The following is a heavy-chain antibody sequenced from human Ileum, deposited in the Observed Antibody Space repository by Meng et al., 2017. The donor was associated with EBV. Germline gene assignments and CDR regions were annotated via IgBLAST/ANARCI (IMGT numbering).Heavy chain of an antibody. J-gene: IGHJ4*02. CDR2: ININTGNP. Sequence: QVELGELGSGLKKPGDSVKVSCQAAGYTFTSSSMNWVRPAPGQGLEWMGWININTGNPTYAQGFTGRFVFSLDTSVSTAYLQIDSLKADDTAVYYCARGNGWRFDYWGQGTLVTVSS. CDR1: GYTFTSSS. CDR3: ARGNGWRFDY. D-gene: IGHD6-19*01. V-gene: IGHV7-4-1*01.